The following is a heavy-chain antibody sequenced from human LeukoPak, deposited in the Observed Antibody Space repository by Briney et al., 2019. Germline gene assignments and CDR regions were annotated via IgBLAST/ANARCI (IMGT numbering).Heavy chain of an antibody. Sequence: PSETLSLTCTVSGGSISSSSYYWGWIRQPPGKGLEWIGSIYYSGTTYYNPSLKSRVTLSVDTSKNQFSLKLSSVTAADTAVYYCATDISSGCLISIEYWGQGTLVTVSP. V-gene: IGHV4-39*07. CDR3: ATDISSGCLISIEY. D-gene: IGHD6-19*01. CDR1: GGSISSSSYY. CDR2: IYYSGTT. J-gene: IGHJ4*02.